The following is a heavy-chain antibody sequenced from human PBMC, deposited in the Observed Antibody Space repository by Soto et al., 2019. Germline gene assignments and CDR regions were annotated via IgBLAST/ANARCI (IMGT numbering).Heavy chain of an antibody. V-gene: IGHV3-66*01. CDR2: IYSGGTT. J-gene: IGHJ4*02. D-gene: IGHD6-13*01. Sequence: EVQLVESGGGLVQPGRSLRLSCAASGFTVSSNYMSWVRQAPGKGLERVSIIYSGGTTYYADSVKGRFTISRDNSKNTMYLQMNTLGAEDTAVYYCARAGISQAAAGSLDCCPIDSWGQGTLVTVSS. CDR3: ARAGISQAAAGSLDCCPIDS. CDR1: GFTVSSNY.